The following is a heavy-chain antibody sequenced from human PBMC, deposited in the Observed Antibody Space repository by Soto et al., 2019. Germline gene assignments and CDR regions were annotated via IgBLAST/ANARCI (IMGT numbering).Heavy chain of an antibody. D-gene: IGHD3-22*01. CDR3: WRNDGDDSMNF. CDR2: IASHDGST. J-gene: IGHJ4*02. Sequence: QVQLIQSAPEVKRPGASVRVSCRASGYPFTSYGLNWVRRAPGQGLAWMGRIASHDGSTVSAQSFQGRLTLTRDTFPNTAYLELGALTSDDTGLYFCWRNDGDDSMNFWGQGTLVTVSS. CDR1: GYPFTSYG. V-gene: IGHV1-18*04.